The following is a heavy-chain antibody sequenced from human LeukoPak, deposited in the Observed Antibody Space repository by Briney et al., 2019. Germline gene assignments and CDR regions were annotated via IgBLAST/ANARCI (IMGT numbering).Heavy chain of an antibody. J-gene: IGHJ4*02. D-gene: IGHD3-22*01. CDR2: ISAYNGNT. V-gene: IGHV1-18*01. CDR3: ARAPDYYDSSGLFPDY. CDR1: GYTFTSYG. Sequence: ASVKVSCKASGYTFTSYGISWVRQAPGQGLEWMGWISAYNGNTNYAQKLQGRVTMTTDTSTSTAYMELRSLRSDDTAVYYCARAPDYYDSSGLFPDYWGQGTLVTVSS.